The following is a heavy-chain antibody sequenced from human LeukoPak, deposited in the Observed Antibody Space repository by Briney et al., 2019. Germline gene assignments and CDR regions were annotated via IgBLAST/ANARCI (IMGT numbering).Heavy chain of an antibody. V-gene: IGHV4-59*08. CDR3: ARQPANTAAFDI. Sequence: PSETLSLTCTVSGGSINTYYWSWIRQPLGKGLEWIAYVRANGENNYNPSLKSRVAISLDTANDQISLTLNFVTAADTAIYYCARQPANTAAFDIWGLGTMVTVSS. D-gene: IGHD5-18*01. J-gene: IGHJ3*02. CDR2: VRANGEN. CDR1: GGSINTYY.